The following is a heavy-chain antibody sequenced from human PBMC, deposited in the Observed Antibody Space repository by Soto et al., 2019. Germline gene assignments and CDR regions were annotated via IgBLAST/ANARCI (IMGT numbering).Heavy chain of an antibody. D-gene: IGHD3-22*01. CDR3: ATRDYYDSRSFDY. Sequence: SETLSLTCAVYGGSFSGYYWSWIRQPPGEGLEWIGEINHSGSTNYNPSLKSRVTISVDTSKNQFSLKLSSVTAADTAVYYCATRDYYDSRSFDYWGQGTLVTVSS. CDR2: INHSGST. V-gene: IGHV4-34*01. J-gene: IGHJ4*02. CDR1: GGSFSGYY.